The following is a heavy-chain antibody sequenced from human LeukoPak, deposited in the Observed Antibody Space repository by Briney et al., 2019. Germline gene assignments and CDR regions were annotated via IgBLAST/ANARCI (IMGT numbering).Heavy chain of an antibody. V-gene: IGHV3-48*01. CDR3: ARGRGNYFYGMDV. CDR1: GFTFSTYS. Sequence: GGSLRLSCAASGFTFSTYSMNWVRQAPGKGLEWISYISSNSRTIYYAGSVRGRLIVSRDNAKNSLDLHMNTLRAEDTAVYYCARGRGNYFYGMDVWGQGTTVTVSS. J-gene: IGHJ6*02. CDR2: ISSNSRTI. D-gene: IGHD3-10*01.